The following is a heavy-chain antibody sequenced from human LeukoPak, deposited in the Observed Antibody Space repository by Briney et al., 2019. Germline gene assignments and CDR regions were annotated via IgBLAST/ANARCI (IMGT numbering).Heavy chain of an antibody. V-gene: IGHV3-33*01. Sequence: GGSLRLSCAASGFSFSSYGMHWVRQAPGKGLEWVAVVWSDGSNKFYADSVKGRFTISRDNSKNTLYLQMNSLRAEDTAVYYCARGPAQRCSGVLYWGQGNLVTVSS. CDR2: VWSDGSNK. D-gene: IGHD3-10*02. CDR1: GFSFSSYG. J-gene: IGHJ4*02. CDR3: ARGPAQRCSGVLY.